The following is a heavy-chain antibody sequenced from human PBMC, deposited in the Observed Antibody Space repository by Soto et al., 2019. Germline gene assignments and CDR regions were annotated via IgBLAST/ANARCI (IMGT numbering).Heavy chain of an antibody. D-gene: IGHD2-8*01. V-gene: IGHV1-2*02. CDR2: INPNSGGT. CDR1: GYTFTGYY. Sequence: ASVKVSCKASGYTFTGYYMHWVRQAPRQGLEWMGWINPNSGGTNYAQKFQGRVTMTRDTSISTAYMELSRLRSEDTAIYYWAADATAWQQMVPSDYWGQGTLVTVSS. J-gene: IGHJ4*02. CDR3: AADATAWQQMVPSDY.